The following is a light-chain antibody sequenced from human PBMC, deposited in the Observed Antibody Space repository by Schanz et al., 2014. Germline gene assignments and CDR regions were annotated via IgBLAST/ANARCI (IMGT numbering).Light chain of an antibody. Sequence: IQMTQSPSTLSASVGDRVTITCRASQSISSNLAWYQQKPGKAPNLLIYGASSLQSGVPSRFSGSGSGTDFTLTISSLQPEDFATYYCQQTYSTPQTFGQGTKVEIK. CDR3: QQTYSTPQT. CDR2: GAS. CDR1: QSISSN. V-gene: IGKV1-39*01. J-gene: IGKJ1*01.